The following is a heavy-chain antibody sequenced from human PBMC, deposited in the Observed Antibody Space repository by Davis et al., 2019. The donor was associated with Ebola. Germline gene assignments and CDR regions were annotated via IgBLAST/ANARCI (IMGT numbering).Heavy chain of an antibody. CDR2: IYYSGST. CDR3: ARRISSFRYYFDY. CDR1: GGSISSSSYY. J-gene: IGHJ4*02. V-gene: IGHV4-39*01. Sequence: MPSETLSLTCTVSGGSISSSSYYWGWIRQPPGKGLAWIGSIYYSGSTYYNPSLKSRVTISVDTSKNQFSLKLSSVTAADTAVYYCARRISSFRYYFDYWGQGTLVTVSS. D-gene: IGHD2/OR15-2a*01.